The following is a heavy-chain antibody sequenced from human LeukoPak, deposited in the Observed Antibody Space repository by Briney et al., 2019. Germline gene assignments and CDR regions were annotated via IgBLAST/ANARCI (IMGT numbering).Heavy chain of an antibody. J-gene: IGHJ4*02. CDR1: GGSFSGYY. Sequence: SETLSLTCAVYGGSFSGYYWSWMRQPPGKGLEWIGEINHSGGTNYNPSLKSRVTISVDTSKNQFSLKLSFVTAADTAVYYCARLRRPWRITRIVVAQATPPIFDYWGQGTLVTVSS. V-gene: IGHV4-34*01. CDR3: ARLRRPWRITRIVVAQATPPIFDY. CDR2: INHSGGT. D-gene: IGHD3-22*01.